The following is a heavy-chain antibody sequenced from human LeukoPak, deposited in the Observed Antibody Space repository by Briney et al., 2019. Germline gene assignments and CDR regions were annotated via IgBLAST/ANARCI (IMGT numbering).Heavy chain of an antibody. V-gene: IGHV3-7*03. D-gene: IGHD2-21*02. Sequence: GGSLRLSCAASGFTFSSYAMHWVRQAPGKGLEWVANVNQDGSEKYYVDSVKGRFTISRDNGKSSLFLQMNSLRAEDTAVYYCGRAMTDWGQGILVTVSS. CDR3: GRAMTD. J-gene: IGHJ4*02. CDR1: GFTFSSYA. CDR2: VNQDGSEK.